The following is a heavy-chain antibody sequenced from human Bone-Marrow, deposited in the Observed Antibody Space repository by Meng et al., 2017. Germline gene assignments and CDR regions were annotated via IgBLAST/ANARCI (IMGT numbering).Heavy chain of an antibody. Sequence: GESLKISCAASGFTFDDYGMSWVRQAPGKGLEWVSGINWNGGSTGYADSVKGRFTISRDNAKNSLYLQMNGLRAEDTALYYCARDHSSSWYYFDYWGPGTLVTVSS. V-gene: IGHV3-20*04. D-gene: IGHD6-13*01. J-gene: IGHJ4*02. CDR1: GFTFDDYG. CDR3: ARDHSSSWYYFDY. CDR2: INWNGGST.